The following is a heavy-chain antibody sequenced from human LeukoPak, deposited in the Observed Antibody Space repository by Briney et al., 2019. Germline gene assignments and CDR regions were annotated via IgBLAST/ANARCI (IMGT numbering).Heavy chain of an antibody. V-gene: IGHV3-23*01. D-gene: IGHD3-10*01. CDR2: ISGSGGNT. CDR3: ARGYASGTYYSDY. CDR1: GFTFSDYA. J-gene: IGHJ4*02. Sequence: GGSLRLSCAASGFTFSDYAMSWVRQAPGKGLEWVSAISGSGGNTYYADSVRGRFTISRDKSKNTLFLQMNSLRPEDTAVYYCARGYASGTYYSDYWGQGTLVTVSS.